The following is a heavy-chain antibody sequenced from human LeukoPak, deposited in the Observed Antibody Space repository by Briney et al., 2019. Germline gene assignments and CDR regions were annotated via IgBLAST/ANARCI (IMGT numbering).Heavy chain of an antibody. J-gene: IGHJ5*02. CDR1: SRSISSHGYY. CDR2: IYYSGST. V-gene: IGHV4-39*01. CDR3: AMWSAMVTPWFDP. Sequence: AETLSLTCTGSSRSISSHGYYWGGIRQFPGKGLEWIGTIYYSGSTYYNPSLKIPVTISVDTSKYKFLVQLSPGNDAYKAVYYCAMWSAMVTPWFDPWGQGTLVTVSS. D-gene: IGHD5-18*01.